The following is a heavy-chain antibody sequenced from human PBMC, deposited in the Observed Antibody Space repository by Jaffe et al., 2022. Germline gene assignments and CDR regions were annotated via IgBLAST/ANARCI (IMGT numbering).Heavy chain of an antibody. Sequence: EVQLVESGGGLVQPGGSLRLSCAASGFTFSSYWMHWVRQAPGKGLVWVSRINSDGSSTSYADSVKGRFTISRDNAKNTLYLQMNSLRAEDTAVYYCARDGHHYDILTGYPYYYYYYMDVWGKGTTVTVSS. CDR2: INSDGSST. V-gene: IGHV3-74*01. CDR1: GFTFSSYW. J-gene: IGHJ6*03. CDR3: ARDGHHYDILTGYPYYYYYYMDV. D-gene: IGHD3-9*01.